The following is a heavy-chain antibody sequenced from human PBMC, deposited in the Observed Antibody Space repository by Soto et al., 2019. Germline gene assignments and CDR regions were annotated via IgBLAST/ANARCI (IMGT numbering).Heavy chain of an antibody. V-gene: IGHV3-49*04. CDR2: IRSKAYGGTT. J-gene: IGHJ5*02. CDR3: DTFCGGGSCSRKSLS. CDR1: GFTFGDYA. Sequence: PGGSLRLSCTASGFTFGDYAMSWVRQAPGKGLEWLGFIRSKAYGGTTEYAASVKGRFSISRDDSKGIAYLQMSRLRTEDTAVYYCDTFCGGGSCSRKSLSWGQGTPVTVSS. D-gene: IGHD2-15*01.